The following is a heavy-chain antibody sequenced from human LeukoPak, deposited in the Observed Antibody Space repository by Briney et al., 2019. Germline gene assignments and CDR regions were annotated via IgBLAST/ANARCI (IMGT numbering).Heavy chain of an antibody. V-gene: IGHV4-59*13. D-gene: IGHD3-10*01. Sequence: PSETLSLTGTVSGGSISSYYWSWIRQPPGKGLEWIGYIYYSGSTNYNPSLKSRVTISVDTSKNQFSLKLSSVTAADTAVYYCARTAPGYYGMDVWGKGTTVTVSS. CDR3: ARTAPGYYGMDV. J-gene: IGHJ6*04. CDR1: GGSISSYY. CDR2: IYYSGST.